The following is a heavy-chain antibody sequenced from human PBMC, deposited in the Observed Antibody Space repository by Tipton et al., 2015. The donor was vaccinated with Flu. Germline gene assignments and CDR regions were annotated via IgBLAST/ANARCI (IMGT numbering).Heavy chain of an antibody. Sequence: QSGAEVKKPGASVKVSCKASGYTFTGYYMHWVRQAPGQGLEWMGWINPNSGGTNYAQKFQGRVTMTRGTSISTAYMELSRLRSDDTAVYYCARVYYYDSSGYYRPTYFDYWGQGTLVTVSS. CDR1: GYTFTGYY. CDR2: INPNSGGT. D-gene: IGHD3-22*01. V-gene: IGHV1-2*02. CDR3: ARVYYYDSSGYYRPTYFDY. J-gene: IGHJ4*02.